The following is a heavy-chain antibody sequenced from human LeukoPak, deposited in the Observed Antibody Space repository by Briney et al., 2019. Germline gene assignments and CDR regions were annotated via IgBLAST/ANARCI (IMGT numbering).Heavy chain of an antibody. D-gene: IGHD3-16*01. CDR1: GFTFSSYA. J-gene: IGHJ4*02. V-gene: IGHV3-30*04. CDR2: ISYDGSNK. CDR3: ARGEGGVVGYFFDY. Sequence: GRSLRLSCAASGFTFSSYAMHWVRQAPGKGLEWGAVISYDGSNKYYADSVKGRFTISRDNSKNTLYLQMNSLRAEDTAVYYCARGEGGVVGYFFDYWGQGTLVTVSS.